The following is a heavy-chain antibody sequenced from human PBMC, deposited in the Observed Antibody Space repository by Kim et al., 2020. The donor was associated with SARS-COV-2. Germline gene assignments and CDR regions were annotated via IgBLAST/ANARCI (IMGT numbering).Heavy chain of an antibody. CDR1: GFSFSSYT. J-gene: IGHJ4*02. Sequence: GGSLRLSCAASGFSFSSYTMSWVRQAPGKGLEWVSSITKDNSDIYYLDSVKGRFTISRDNVKNSLFLQMNSLRAEDTAVYYCARDWSRDFDFWGQGTVVTVSS. CDR2: ITKDNSDI. V-gene: IGHV3-21*01. D-gene: IGHD2-8*02. CDR3: ARDWSRDFDF.